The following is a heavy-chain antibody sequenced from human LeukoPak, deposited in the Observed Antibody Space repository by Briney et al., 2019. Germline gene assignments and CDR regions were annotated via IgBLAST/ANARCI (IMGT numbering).Heavy chain of an antibody. CDR3: ARGPLGPIAAAVRYFDY. Sequence: SETLSLTCNVSGVSISSSSYYWGWIRQPPGKGLEWIGSIYSSGSTYYNSSLKSRVTISVDTSKNQFSLKLSSVTAADTAVYYCARGPLGPIAAAVRYFDYWGQGTLVTVSS. CDR1: GVSISSSSYY. V-gene: IGHV4-39*07. D-gene: IGHD6-13*01. J-gene: IGHJ4*02. CDR2: IYSSGST.